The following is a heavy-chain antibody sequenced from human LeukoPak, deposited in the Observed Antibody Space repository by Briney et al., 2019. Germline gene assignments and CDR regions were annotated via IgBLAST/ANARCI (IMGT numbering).Heavy chain of an antibody. CDR2: IYYTGNT. CDR3: ARGPRRYFDL. CDR1: GDSLTGYY. J-gene: IGHJ2*01. Sequence: SETLSLTCSVSGDSLTGYYWGWIRQPPGKGLEWIGNIYYTGNTYYNSSLKSRVTISLDTSKNQFSLKVISMTAADTAAYYCARGPRRYFDLWGRGTLVTVSS. V-gene: IGHV4-39*07.